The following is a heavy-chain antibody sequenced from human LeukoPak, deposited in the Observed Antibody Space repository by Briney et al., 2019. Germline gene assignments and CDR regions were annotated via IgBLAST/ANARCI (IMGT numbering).Heavy chain of an antibody. V-gene: IGHV3-30*02. CDR1: GFTFSSYG. CDR3: AKDVYGPGPLDY. J-gene: IGHJ4*02. CDR2: IRSDGRNK. Sequence: GGSLRLSCAASGFTFSSYGMQFSSYGMNWVRQAPGQGLEWVAFIRSDGRNKYYADSVKGRFTISRDNTKNMLYLQMNSLRAEDTAVYYCAKDVYGPGPLDYWGQGTLVTVSS. D-gene: IGHD3-10*01.